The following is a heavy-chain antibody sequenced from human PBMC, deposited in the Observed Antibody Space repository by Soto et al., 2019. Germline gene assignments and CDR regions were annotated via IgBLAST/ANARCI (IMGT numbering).Heavy chain of an antibody. V-gene: IGHV3-53*01. J-gene: IGHJ3*02. CDR1: GFTVISNY. CDR3: ARGFPYYYDSSGESDAFDI. Sequence: GGSLRLSCAASGFTVISNYMSWVRQAPGKGLEWVSVIYSGGSTYYADSVKGRFTISRDNSKNTLYLQMNSLRAEDTAVYYCARGFPYYYDSSGESDAFDIWGQGTMVTVSS. CDR2: IYSGGST. D-gene: IGHD3-22*01.